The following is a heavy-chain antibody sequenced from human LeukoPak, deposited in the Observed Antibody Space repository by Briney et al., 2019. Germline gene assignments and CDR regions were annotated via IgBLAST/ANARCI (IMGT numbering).Heavy chain of an antibody. CDR1: GVTISSYC. CDR2: IYYSRST. J-gene: IGHJ4*02. D-gene: IGHD2-15*01. Sequence: SVTLSLTCTVSGVTISSYCWSWLRQPPGKGLEWFGYIYYSRSTNYHPSLKSRITISVDTSKNQFSLKLSSETAADTAVYYCARGYRGRCVVVVAATRGGVGYYFDYWGQGTLVTVSS. V-gene: IGHV4-59*12. CDR3: ARGYRGRCVVVVAATRGGVGYYFDY.